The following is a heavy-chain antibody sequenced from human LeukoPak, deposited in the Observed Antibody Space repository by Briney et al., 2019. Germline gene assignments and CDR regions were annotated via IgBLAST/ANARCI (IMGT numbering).Heavy chain of an antibody. CDR2: INPSGDST. CDR1: GYTLTTHY. V-gene: IGHV1-46*01. J-gene: IGHJ4*02. D-gene: IGHD4-23*01. CDR3: VWGGKSPPNRSSDY. Sequence: GASVKVSCKASGYTLTTHYMHWVRQAPGQGLERMGIINPSGDSTTYAQKFQGRVTMTRDTSTTTVYMELSSLRSEDTAVYYCVWGGKSPPNRSSDYWGQGTLVTVSS.